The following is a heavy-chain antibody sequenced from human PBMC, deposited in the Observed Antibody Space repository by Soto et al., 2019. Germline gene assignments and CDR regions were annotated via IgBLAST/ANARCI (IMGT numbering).Heavy chain of an antibody. CDR2: INHSGST. D-gene: IGHD3-9*01. J-gene: IGHJ6*03. CDR1: GGSFSGYY. Sequence: PSETLSLTCAVYGGSFSGYYWSWIRQPPGKGLERIGEINHSGSTNYNPSLKSRVTISVDTSKNQFSLKLSSVTAADTAVYYCARGYYDILTGYYYYYYMDVWGKGTTVTVSS. CDR3: ARGYYDILTGYYYYYYMDV. V-gene: IGHV4-34*01.